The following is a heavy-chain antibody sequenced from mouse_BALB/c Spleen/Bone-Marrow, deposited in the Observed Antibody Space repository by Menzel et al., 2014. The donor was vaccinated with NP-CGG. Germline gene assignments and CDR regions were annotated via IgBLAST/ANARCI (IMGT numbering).Heavy chain of an antibody. CDR1: GYTFTNYW. V-gene: IGHV1-7*01. CDR3: ARIYYYGRDY. D-gene: IGHD1-1*01. Sequence: LQESGAELAKPGASVKMSSKASGYTFTNYWMHWVKQRPGQGLEWIGYINPSTGYTEYNQRFKDKATLTADKSSSTAYMQLSSLTSEDSAVYYCARIYYYGRDYWGQGTTLTVSS. J-gene: IGHJ2*01. CDR2: INPSTGYT.